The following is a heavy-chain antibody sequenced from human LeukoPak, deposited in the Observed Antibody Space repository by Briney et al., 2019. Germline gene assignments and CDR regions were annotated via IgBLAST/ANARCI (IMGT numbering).Heavy chain of an antibody. D-gene: IGHD6-19*01. Sequence: GGTLRLSCAASGFTFSDYGMSWVRQAPGKGLEWVSGISGSGGSTYYADSVKGRFTISRDNSKNTLYLQMNSLRAEDTAVYYRAKGWQWHDYWGQGTLVTVSS. CDR1: GFTFSDYG. CDR3: AKGWQWHDY. V-gene: IGHV3-23*01. J-gene: IGHJ4*02. CDR2: ISGSGGST.